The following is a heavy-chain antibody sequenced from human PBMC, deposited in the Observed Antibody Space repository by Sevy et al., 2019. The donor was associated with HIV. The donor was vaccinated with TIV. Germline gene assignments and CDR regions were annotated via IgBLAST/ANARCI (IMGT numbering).Heavy chain of an antibody. D-gene: IGHD6-19*01. CDR3: ARELISGSYYGMDV. CDR2: IYYTGST. CDR1: GGSISSYY. V-gene: IGHV4-59*01. Sequence: SETLSLTCTVSGGSISSYYWNWIRQSPGKGLEWIGYIYYTGSTNYNPSLKSRVTISVDTSKNQFSLKLTSVTAADTAVYYCARELISGSYYGMDVWGQGTTVTVSS. J-gene: IGHJ6*02.